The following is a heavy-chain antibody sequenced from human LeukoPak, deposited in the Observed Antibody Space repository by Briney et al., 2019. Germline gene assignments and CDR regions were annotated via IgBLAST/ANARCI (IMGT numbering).Heavy chain of an antibody. D-gene: IGHD4-17*01. J-gene: IGHJ4*02. CDR1: GFTFSSYG. CDR3: AKEIGTMTTVPF. Sequence: GGSLRLSCAAPGFTFSSYGMHWVRQAPGKGLEWVAFIRYDGSNKYYADSVKGRFTISRDNSKNTLYLQMNSLRAEDTAVYYCAKEIGTMTTVPFWGQGTLVTVSS. CDR2: IRYDGSNK. V-gene: IGHV3-30*02.